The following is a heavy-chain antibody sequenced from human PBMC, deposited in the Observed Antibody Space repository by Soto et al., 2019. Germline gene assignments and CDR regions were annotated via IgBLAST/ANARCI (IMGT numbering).Heavy chain of an antibody. CDR3: ARDRDDSSGYFPGLDY. Sequence: TCETLSLTCIVSGDSITSPSSSWTWFRQPPRKSLEWIGYIYQNGNTYYNPSVKGRVTISLDRSKNQFSLKLSSVTAADTAVYYCARDRDDSSGYFPGLDYWGQGTLVTVSS. J-gene: IGHJ4*02. CDR2: IYQNGNT. D-gene: IGHD3-22*01. V-gene: IGHV4-30-2*01. CDR1: GDSITSPSSS.